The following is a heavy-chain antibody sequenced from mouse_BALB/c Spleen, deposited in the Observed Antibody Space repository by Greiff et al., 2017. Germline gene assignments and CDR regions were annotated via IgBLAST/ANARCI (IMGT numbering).Heavy chain of an antibody. J-gene: IGHJ1*01. CDR2: INPGSGGT. CDR3: ARGLRRPHWYLDV. Sequence: VQLQQSGAELVRPGTSVKVSCKASGYAFTNYLIEWVKQRPGQGLEWIGVINPGSGGTNYNEKFKGKATLTADKSSSTAYMQLSSLTSDDSAVYLCARGLRRPHWYLDVWGAGTTVTVSS. D-gene: IGHD2-4*01. CDR1: GYAFTNYL. V-gene: IGHV1-54*03.